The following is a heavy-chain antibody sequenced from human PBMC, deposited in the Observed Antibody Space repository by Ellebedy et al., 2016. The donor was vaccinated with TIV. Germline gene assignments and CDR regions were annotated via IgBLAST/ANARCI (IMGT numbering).Heavy chain of an antibody. D-gene: IGHD3-10*01. CDR2: ISSNGGST. J-gene: IGHJ6*02. Sequence: GESLKISCAASGFTFSSYAMHWVRQAPGKGLEYVSAISSNGGSTYYADSVKGRFTISRDNAKSSLFLQLNSLRAEDTAVYFCARGMVRGVMEPYYYYAMDVWGQGTAVTVSS. CDR3: ARGMVRGVMEPYYYYAMDV. CDR1: GFTFSSYA. V-gene: IGHV3-64*04.